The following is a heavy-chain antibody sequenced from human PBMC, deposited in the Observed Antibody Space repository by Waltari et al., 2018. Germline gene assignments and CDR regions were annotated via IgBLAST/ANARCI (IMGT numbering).Heavy chain of an antibody. J-gene: IGHJ4*02. CDR2: ISYDGSNK. CDR1: GFTLSSYA. D-gene: IGHD3-3*01. V-gene: IGHV3-30-3*01. CDR3: ARGPLFGVVIKPFDY. Sequence: QVQLVESGGGVVQPGRSLRLSCAASGFTLSSYAMHWVRQAPGKGLEWVAVISYDGSNKYYADSVKGRFTISRDNSKNTLYLQMNSLRAEDTAVYYCARGPLFGVVIKPFDYWGQGTLVTVSS.